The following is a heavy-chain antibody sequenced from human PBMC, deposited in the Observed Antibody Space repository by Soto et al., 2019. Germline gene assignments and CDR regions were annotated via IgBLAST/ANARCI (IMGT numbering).Heavy chain of an antibody. Sequence: GGSLRLSCAASGFTFSTYAMSWVRQAPGKGLEWVSAISASGADTFYADSVKGRFTISRDSSKNMLYLQMNSLRAEDTAVFYCAKEMWIVGATRWQGTIDNWGQGALVTVSS. J-gene: IGHJ4*02. CDR1: GFTFSTYA. CDR3: AKEMWIVGATRWQGTIDN. V-gene: IGHV3-23*01. D-gene: IGHD1-26*01. CDR2: ISASGADT.